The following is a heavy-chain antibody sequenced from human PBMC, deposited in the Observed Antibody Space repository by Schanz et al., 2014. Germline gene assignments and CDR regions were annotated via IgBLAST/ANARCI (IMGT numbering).Heavy chain of an antibody. D-gene: IGHD3-9*01. CDR3: VREGSTTPVAGLRSFGWSGRCDY. CDR2: VRKKEFSDDTE. CDR1: GFSFSDHA. Sequence: EVELVESGGGLVQPGGSLRLSCAASGFSFSDHAMDWVRQAAGKGLEWVGRVRKKEFSDDTEEYAASVRGRFTISRDDSKKVVKLKMDGLKTEDTAMYYCVREGSTTPVAGLRSFGWSGRCDYWGQGALVTVSS. V-gene: IGHV3-72*01. J-gene: IGHJ4*02.